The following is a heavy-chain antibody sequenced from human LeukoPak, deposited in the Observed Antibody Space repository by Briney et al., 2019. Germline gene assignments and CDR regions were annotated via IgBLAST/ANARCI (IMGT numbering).Heavy chain of an antibody. D-gene: IGHD1-26*01. Sequence: GASVKVSCKASGGTFSSYAISWVRQAPGQGLEWIGSIIPKFATANYAHNFQGRVSIGADESTTTAYMELRSLRSDDTAVYYCARGGRWELPRPYAFDIWGQGTMVTVSS. J-gene: IGHJ3*02. CDR2: IIPKFATA. CDR3: ARGGRWELPRPYAFDI. CDR1: GGTFSSYA. V-gene: IGHV1-69*15.